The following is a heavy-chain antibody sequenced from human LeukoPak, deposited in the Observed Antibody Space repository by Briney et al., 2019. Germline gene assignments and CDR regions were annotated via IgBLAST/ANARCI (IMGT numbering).Heavy chain of an antibody. D-gene: IGHD1-1*01. J-gene: IGHJ4*02. Sequence: PGGSLRLSCAASGFTFSNAWMSWVRQAPGKGLEWVGRIKSKTDGGTTDYAAPVKGRFTISRDDSKNTLYLQMNSLKTEDTAVYYCTTRANWNDVGATDYWGQGTLVTVSS. CDR1: GFTFSNAW. V-gene: IGHV3-15*01. CDR2: IKSKTDGGTT. CDR3: TTRANWNDVGATDY.